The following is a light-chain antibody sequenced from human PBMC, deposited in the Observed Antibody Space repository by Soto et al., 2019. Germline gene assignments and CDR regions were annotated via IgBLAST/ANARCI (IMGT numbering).Light chain of an antibody. CDR3: QQYHNWPPEYT. CDR1: QSINSN. Sequence: EIVMTQSPATLSVSPGERATLSCRVSQSINSNLAWYQQKPGQAPRLLINGASTRATGIPARFSGSGSGTEFTLSISSLQSEDIAVYYCQQYHNWPPEYTFGQGTKLEIK. J-gene: IGKJ2*01. V-gene: IGKV3-15*01. CDR2: GAS.